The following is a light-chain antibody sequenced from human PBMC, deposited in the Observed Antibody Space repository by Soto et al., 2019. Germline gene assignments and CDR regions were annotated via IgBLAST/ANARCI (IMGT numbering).Light chain of an antibody. CDR3: QQYGSAPRT. J-gene: IGKJ1*01. CDR2: DAS. V-gene: IGKV3D-11*02. CDR1: QSVSNF. Sequence: EILLTQSPATLSLSPGERATLTCRASQSVSNFLAWYQHKPGQAPRLLIYDASNRATGVPPRFSGSGAGTDFTLSISSLEPEDSAVYYCQQYGSAPRTFGQGTKVDIK.